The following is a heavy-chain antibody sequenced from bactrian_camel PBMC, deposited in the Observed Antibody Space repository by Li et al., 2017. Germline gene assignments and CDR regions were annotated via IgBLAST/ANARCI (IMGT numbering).Heavy chain of an antibody. CDR1: EYVFTYCK. CDR2: TGSSDGTT. V-gene: IGHV3S63*01. J-gene: IGHJ4*01. Sequence: HVQLVESGGGSVQAGGSLKLSCEGPEYVFTYCKMGWYRQTPGNERELVSNTGSSDGTTNYADSVKGRFSIAQDKAKTTLFLQMNSLRTEDSAVYYRATGGSCRIGDCQRGGQGTQVTVS. D-gene: IGHD7*01.